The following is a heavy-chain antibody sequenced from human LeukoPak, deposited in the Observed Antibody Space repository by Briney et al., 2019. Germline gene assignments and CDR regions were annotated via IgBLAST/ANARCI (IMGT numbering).Heavy chain of an antibody. CDR3: AKLEKIGYCSSTSCRYFDD. J-gene: IGHJ4*02. CDR1: GFTFSSYA. D-gene: IGHD2-2*01. CDR2: ISGSGGST. Sequence: GGSLRLSCAASGFTFSSYAMGWVRQTPGKGLDWVSAISGSGGSTYYADSVKGRFTISRDNSKNTLYLQMNSLRAEDTAVYYCAKLEKIGYCSSTSCRYFDDWGQGTLVTVSS. V-gene: IGHV3-23*01.